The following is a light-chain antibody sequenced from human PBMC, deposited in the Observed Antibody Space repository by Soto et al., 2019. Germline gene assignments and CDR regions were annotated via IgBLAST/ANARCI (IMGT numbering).Light chain of an antibody. Sequence: DIQMTQSPSTLSASVGDRVSITCRASQSLNSWLAWYQQKPGKAPKLLIHKTSTLESGVPSRFSGSGSGTEFTLTISNLQPDDFATYYCQQYNTYAFGQGTKVDIK. CDR2: KTS. V-gene: IGKV1-5*03. CDR3: QQYNTYA. J-gene: IGKJ2*01. CDR1: QSLNSW.